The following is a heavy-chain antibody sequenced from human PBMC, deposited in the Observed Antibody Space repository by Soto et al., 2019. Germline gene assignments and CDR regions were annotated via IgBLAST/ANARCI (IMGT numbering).Heavy chain of an antibody. CDR1: GFTFSNAW. D-gene: IGHD4-17*01. CDR3: TTGPSGYGGNRQRDAFDI. J-gene: IGHJ3*02. CDR2: IKSKTDGGKT. Sequence: GGSLRLSCAASGFTFSNAWMSWVRQAPGKGLEWVGRIKSKTDGGKTDYAAPVKGRFTISRDDSKNKLYLQMNSLKTEDTAVYYCTTGPSGYGGNRQRDAFDIWGQGTMVTVSS. V-gene: IGHV3-15*01.